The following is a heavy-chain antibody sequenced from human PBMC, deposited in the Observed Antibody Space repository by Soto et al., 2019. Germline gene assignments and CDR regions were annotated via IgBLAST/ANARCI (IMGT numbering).Heavy chain of an antibody. CDR2: VNPSGGSR. V-gene: IGHV1-46*01. CDR3: AREENCSDGICYSEYFLR. Sequence: QVQLVQSGAEVKKPGASVKVSCKASGYIFTAYSMHWVRQAPGQGLEWMGVVNPSGGSRNYAQKFQGRITITRDTSTSTVYMELGGLRSEDTAVYYCAREENCSDGICYSEYFLRWGQGTLVTVSS. CDR1: GYIFTAYS. D-gene: IGHD2-15*01. J-gene: IGHJ1*01.